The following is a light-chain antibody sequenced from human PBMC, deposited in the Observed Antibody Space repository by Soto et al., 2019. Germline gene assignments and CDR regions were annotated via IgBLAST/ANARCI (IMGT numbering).Light chain of an antibody. CDR3: SSYTSSSTLVV. Sequence: QSALTQPASVSGSPGQSITISCTGTSSDVGGYNYVSWYQQHPGKAPKVIIYEVSNRHSGISNRFSGSKSGNTASLTISGLQAEDQADYYCSSYTSSSTLVVFGGGTKLTVL. V-gene: IGLV2-14*01. J-gene: IGLJ2*01. CDR2: EVS. CDR1: SSDVGGYNY.